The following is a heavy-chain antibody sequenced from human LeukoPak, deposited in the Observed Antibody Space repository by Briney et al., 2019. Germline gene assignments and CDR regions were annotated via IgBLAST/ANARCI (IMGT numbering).Heavy chain of an antibody. CDR1: GLSFSGQW. V-gene: IGHV3-7*01. D-gene: IGHD4-11*01. CDR3: AFDNNFKY. Sequence: GGSHRLSCTASGLSFSGQWMNWVRQSPGQGLEWVANIKYDGSEKYYVDSVKGRFTISREDAKNSLSLQMDSVGPEDTAVYYCAFDNNFKYWGQGTLDIASS. CDR2: IKYDGSEK. J-gene: IGHJ1*01.